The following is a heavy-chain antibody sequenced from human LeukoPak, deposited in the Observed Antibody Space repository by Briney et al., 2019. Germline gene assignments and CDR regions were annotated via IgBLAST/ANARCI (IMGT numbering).Heavy chain of an antibody. D-gene: IGHD6-13*01. Sequence: SQTLSLTCTVSGGSISSGSYYWSWIRQPAGKGLEWIGRIYTSGSTNYNPSLKSRVTISVNTSKNQFSLKLSSVTAADTAVYYCARAGRMIAAAGGSIDYWGQGTLVTVSS. CDR1: GGSISSGSYY. J-gene: IGHJ4*02. CDR2: IYTSGST. CDR3: ARAGRMIAAAGGSIDY. V-gene: IGHV4-61*02.